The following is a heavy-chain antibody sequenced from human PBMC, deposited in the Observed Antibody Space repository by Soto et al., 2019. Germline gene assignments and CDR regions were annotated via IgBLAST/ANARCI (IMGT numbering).Heavy chain of an antibody. CDR3: ARISHAGYCSSTSCSSIAAALRLGY. Sequence: GASVKVSCKASGYTFTSYGISWVRQAPGQGLEWMGWISAYNGNTNYAQKLQGRVTMTTDTSTSTAYMELRSLRSDDTAVYYCARISHAGYCSSTSCSSIAAALRLGYWGQGTLVTVSS. V-gene: IGHV1-18*01. CDR1: GYTFTSYG. J-gene: IGHJ4*02. CDR2: ISAYNGNT. D-gene: IGHD2-2*01.